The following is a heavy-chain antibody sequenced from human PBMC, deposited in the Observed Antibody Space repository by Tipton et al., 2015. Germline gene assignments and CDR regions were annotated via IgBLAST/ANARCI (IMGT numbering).Heavy chain of an antibody. D-gene: IGHD3-3*01. CDR3: TRYVYGVIPSGVY. CDR1: GVSISSRNW. Sequence: TLSLTCDVSGVSISSRNWWSWVRQPPGKGLEWIGEMYYGGTTNYNPSLKSRVTMSLDRAKNQFSLRLISVTVADTAMYYCTRYVYGVIPSGVYWGQGTLVTVSS. CDR2: MYYGGTT. V-gene: IGHV4-4*02. J-gene: IGHJ4*01.